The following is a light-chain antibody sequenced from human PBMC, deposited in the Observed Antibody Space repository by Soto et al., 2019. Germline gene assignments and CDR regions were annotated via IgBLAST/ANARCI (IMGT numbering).Light chain of an antibody. Sequence: DSQMTQSPSTLSASVGDRVTITCRASQSISSWLAWYQQKPGKAPKLLIYDASSLESGVPSRFSGSGSGTEFTLTISSLQPDDFATYYCQQYNSYHWTFGQGTKVDIK. V-gene: IGKV1-5*01. CDR3: QQYNSYHWT. CDR1: QSISSW. J-gene: IGKJ1*01. CDR2: DAS.